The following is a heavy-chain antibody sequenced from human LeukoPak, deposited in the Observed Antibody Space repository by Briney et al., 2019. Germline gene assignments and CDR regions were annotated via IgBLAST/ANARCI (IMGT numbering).Heavy chain of an antibody. CDR3: ARESAAGWTFDY. J-gene: IGHJ4*02. V-gene: IGHV1-18*01. D-gene: IGHD6-13*01. CDR2: IRAYNGNT. CDR1: GYTFTSYG. Sequence: GASVKVSCKASGYTFTSYGISWVRQAPGQGLEWVGWIRAYNGNTNYAQKLQGRVTMTTDTSTSTAYMELRSLRSDDTAVYYCARESAAGWTFDYWGQGTLVTVSS.